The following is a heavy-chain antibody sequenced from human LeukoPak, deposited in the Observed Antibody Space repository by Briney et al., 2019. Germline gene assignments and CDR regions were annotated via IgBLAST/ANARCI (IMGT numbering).Heavy chain of an antibody. CDR3: ARRKDYLDY. Sequence: GSLRLSCAASGFTFSDYYMSWIRQPPGKGLEWIGYIYYSGSTNYNPSLKSRVTISVDTSNNQFSLRLSSVTAADTAVYYCARRKDYLDYWGQGTLVTVSS. V-gene: IGHV4-59*12. J-gene: IGHJ4*02. D-gene: IGHD1-14*01. CDR2: IYYSGST. CDR1: GFTFSDYY.